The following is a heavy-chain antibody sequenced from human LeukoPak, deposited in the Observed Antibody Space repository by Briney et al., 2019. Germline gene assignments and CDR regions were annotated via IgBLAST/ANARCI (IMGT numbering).Heavy chain of an antibody. D-gene: IGHD3-9*01. CDR1: GGSFSGYY. CDR3: AGGGLTGYYRN. V-gene: IGHV4-34*01. J-gene: IGHJ4*02. CDR2: VNHSGST. Sequence: SETLSLTCAVYGGSFSGYYWSWIRQPPGKGLEWIGEVNHSGSTNYNPSLKSRVTISVDTSKNQFSLKLSSVTAADTAVYYCAGGGLTGYYRNWGQGTPVTVSS.